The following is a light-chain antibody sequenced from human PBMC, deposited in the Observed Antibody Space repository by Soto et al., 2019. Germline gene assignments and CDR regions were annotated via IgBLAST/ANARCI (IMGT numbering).Light chain of an antibody. V-gene: IGKV3-11*01. Sequence: EVVLTQSPVTLSLSPGERATLSCRASQSFRGLLAWYQQKPGQAPRLLIYDAYNRATGIPPRLSGSGSGTDFTLTISSLEPEDSALYYCQQRHMWPITFGQGTRLEIK. CDR1: QSFRGL. CDR2: DAY. J-gene: IGKJ5*01. CDR3: QQRHMWPIT.